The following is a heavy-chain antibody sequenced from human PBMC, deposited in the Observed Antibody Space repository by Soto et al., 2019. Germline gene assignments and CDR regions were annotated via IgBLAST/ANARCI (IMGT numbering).Heavy chain of an antibody. Sequence: QVQLVESGGGVVQPGRSLRLSCAASAFTFSSYGIHWVSPAPGKWLEWWAVISQDGGNKYYADSVKGRFTISRDNSKDTLYLQLNSLRAEDTTLYYCVTETYSGPLEDWGKGHLVTVSS. CDR1: AFTFSSYG. CDR2: ISQDGGNK. D-gene: IGHD2-21*01. J-gene: IGHJ1*01. CDR3: VTETYSGPLED. V-gene: IGHV3-30*03.